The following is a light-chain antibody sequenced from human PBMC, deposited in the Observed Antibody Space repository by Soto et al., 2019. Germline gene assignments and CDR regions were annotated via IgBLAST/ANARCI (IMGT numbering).Light chain of an antibody. V-gene: IGKV1-12*01. Sequence: DIQMTQSPSSVSASVGDRVTITCRASQGISIWLAWYQQKPGKAPKLLIYAASSLQSGVPSRFSGSGYGTDFTLTISSLLPEDFATYYCQQANSFPLTFGGGTKVEI. CDR2: AAS. J-gene: IGKJ4*01. CDR1: QGISIW. CDR3: QQANSFPLT.